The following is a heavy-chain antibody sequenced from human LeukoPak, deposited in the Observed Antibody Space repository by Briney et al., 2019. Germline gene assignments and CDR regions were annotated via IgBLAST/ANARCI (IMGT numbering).Heavy chain of an antibody. CDR3: TKGGHGDY. J-gene: IGHJ4*02. CDR2: LSGDGSDT. D-gene: IGHD2-21*02. Sequence: GGSLRLSCAASGLTFSSHWMHWVRQAPGKGLEWVSTLSGDGSDTYYADSVKGRFTISRDTSKNTLFLQMNSLRADDTAIYYCTKGGHGDYWGQGTMVTVSS. V-gene: IGHV3-23*01. CDR1: GLTFSSHW.